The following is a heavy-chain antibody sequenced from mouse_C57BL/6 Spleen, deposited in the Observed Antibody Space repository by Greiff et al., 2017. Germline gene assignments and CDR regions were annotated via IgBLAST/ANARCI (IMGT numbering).Heavy chain of an antibody. V-gene: IGHV1-15*01. CDR3: TLYYYGSSYRYFDV. CDR1: GYTFTDYE. J-gene: IGHJ1*03. D-gene: IGHD1-1*01. Sequence: VQLQESGAELVRPGASVTLSCKASGYTFTDYEMHWVKQTPVHGLEWIGAIDPETGGTAYNQKFKGKAILTADKSSSTAYMELRSLTSEDSAVYYCTLYYYGSSYRYFDVWGTGTTVTVSS. CDR2: IDPETGGT.